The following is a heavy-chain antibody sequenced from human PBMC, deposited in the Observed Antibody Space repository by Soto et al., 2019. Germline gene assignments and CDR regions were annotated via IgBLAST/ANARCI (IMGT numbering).Heavy chain of an antibody. J-gene: IGHJ6*02. V-gene: IGHV3-33*01. CDR1: GFTFSSYG. Sequence: GGSLRLSCAASGFTFSSYGMHWVRQAPGKGLEWVAVIWYDGSNKYYADSVKGRFTISRDNSKNTLYLQMNSLRAEDTAVYYCARAPYSSSSLSFYYYYYGMDVWGQGTTVTVSS. CDR2: IWYDGSNK. D-gene: IGHD6-6*01. CDR3: ARAPYSSSSLSFYYYYYGMDV.